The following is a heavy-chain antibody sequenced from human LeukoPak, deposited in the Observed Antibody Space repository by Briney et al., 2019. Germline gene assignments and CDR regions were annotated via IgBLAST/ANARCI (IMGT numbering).Heavy chain of an antibody. CDR2: ISGSGSST. CDR1: GFTFSSYA. J-gene: IGHJ4*02. V-gene: IGHV3-23*01. D-gene: IGHD6-19*01. CDR3: AKPIAVAGMGDYFDY. Sequence: PGGSLRLSCAASGFTFSSYAMSWVRQAPGKGLEWVSGISGSGSSTYYADSVKGRFTISRDNSKNTLYLQMNSLRAEDTAVYYCAKPIAVAGMGDYFDYWGQGTLVTVSS.